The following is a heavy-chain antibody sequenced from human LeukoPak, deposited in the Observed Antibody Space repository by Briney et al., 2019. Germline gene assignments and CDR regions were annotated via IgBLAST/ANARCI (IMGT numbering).Heavy chain of an antibody. CDR2: ISDGGGST. CDR1: GFTFSSYA. J-gene: IGHJ6*02. CDR3: ASLGNYYDSRYYYYGMDV. D-gene: IGHD3-22*01. V-gene: IGHV3-23*01. Sequence: GGSLRLSCVASGFTFSSYAMSWVRQAPGKGLEWVSAISDGGGSTSYADSVKGRFTISRDNAKNTLYLQMNSLRAEDTAVYYCASLGNYYDSRYYYYGMDVWGQGTTVTVSS.